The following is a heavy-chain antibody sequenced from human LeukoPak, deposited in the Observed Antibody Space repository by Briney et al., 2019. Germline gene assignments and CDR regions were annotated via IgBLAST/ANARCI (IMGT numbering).Heavy chain of an antibody. D-gene: IGHD6-19*01. V-gene: IGHV3-20*04. CDR2: ISWNGRST. CDR3: ARDGGSGWYSDY. Sequence: PGGSLRLSCAASGFDFDGYGMTWVRQVPGKGLEWVSGISWNGRSTDYADSVKGRFTISRDSAKISLYLQMNSLRAEDTAFYYCARDGGSGWYSDYWGRGTLVTVSS. CDR1: GFDFDGYG. J-gene: IGHJ4*02.